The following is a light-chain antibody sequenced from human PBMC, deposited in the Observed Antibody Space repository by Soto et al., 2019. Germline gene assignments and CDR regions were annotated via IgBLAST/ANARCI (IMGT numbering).Light chain of an antibody. CDR1: QTVSSK. Sequence: EIVLTQSPATLSSSPGERATLSCRASQTVSSKLAWYQHKPGQAPRLLIYDTSNRATGIPARFSGSGSGTDFTLTISSLEPEDFATYYCQQYYSFPRTFGQGTKVEIK. CDR3: QQYYSFPRT. J-gene: IGKJ1*01. V-gene: IGKV3-11*01. CDR2: DTS.